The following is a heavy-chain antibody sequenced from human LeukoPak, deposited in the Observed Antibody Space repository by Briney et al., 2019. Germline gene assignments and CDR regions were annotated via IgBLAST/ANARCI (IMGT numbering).Heavy chain of an antibody. J-gene: IGHJ4*02. CDR2: IRYDGSNK. Sequence: GGYLRLSCAASGFTFSSYGMHWVRQAPGKGLEWVAFIRYDGSNKYYADSVKGRFTISRDNSKNTLYLQMNSLRAEDTAVYYCAKAVAGYLDYWGQGTLVTVSS. D-gene: IGHD6-19*01. CDR1: GFTFSSYG. CDR3: AKAVAGYLDY. V-gene: IGHV3-30*02.